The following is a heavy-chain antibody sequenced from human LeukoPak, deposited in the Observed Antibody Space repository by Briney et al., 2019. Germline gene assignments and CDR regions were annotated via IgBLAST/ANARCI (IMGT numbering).Heavy chain of an antibody. CDR2: IYPGDSDT. J-gene: IGHJ4*02. Sequence: GESLKISCKGSGYSFTTYWIGWVRQMPGKGLEWMGIIYPGDSDTRYSPSFQGQVTISADKSITTAYLQWSSLKASDTAMYYCARSVGPYSSTSGVDYWGQGTQVTVSS. CDR1: GYSFTTYW. D-gene: IGHD6-6*01. CDR3: ARSVGPYSSTSGVDY. V-gene: IGHV5-51*01.